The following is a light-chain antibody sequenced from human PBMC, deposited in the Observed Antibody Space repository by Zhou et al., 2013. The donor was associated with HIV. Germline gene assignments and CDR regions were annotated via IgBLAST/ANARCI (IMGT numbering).Light chain of an antibody. V-gene: IGKV3-20*01. CDR2: GAS. CDR1: QSVSSSY. J-gene: IGKJ2*03. Sequence: PGERATLSCRASQSVSSSYLAWYQQKPGQAPRLLIYGASSRATGIPDRFSGSGSGTDFTLTISRLEPEDFAVYYCQQYGSSPYSFGQGTKLEIK. CDR3: QQYGSSPYS.